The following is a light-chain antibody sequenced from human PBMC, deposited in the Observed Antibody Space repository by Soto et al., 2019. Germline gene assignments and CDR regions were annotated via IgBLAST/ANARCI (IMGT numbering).Light chain of an antibody. Sequence: EIVMTQSPATLSVPPGERATLSCRASQSVSSNLAWYQQKPGQAPRLLIYDASTRATGIPARFSGSGSVTEFTLTISSLQSEDFAVYSCQQYNNWPPRATFGQGTKLEI. CDR3: QQYNNWPPRAT. J-gene: IGKJ2*01. CDR2: DAS. V-gene: IGKV3-15*01. CDR1: QSVSSN.